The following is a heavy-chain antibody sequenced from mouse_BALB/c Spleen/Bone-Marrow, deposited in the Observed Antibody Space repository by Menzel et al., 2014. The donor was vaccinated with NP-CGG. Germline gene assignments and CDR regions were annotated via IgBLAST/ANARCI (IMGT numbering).Heavy chain of an antibody. Sequence: EVKLVESGPELEKPGASVKISCKASGYSFTGYNMNWVKQSNGQSLEWIGNIDPYYGGTSYNQKFKGKATLTVDKSSSTAYMQLKSLTSEDSAVYYCARSGGYYHYYAMDYWGQGTSVTVSS. J-gene: IGHJ4*01. V-gene: IGHV1-39*01. CDR3: ARSGGYYHYYAMDY. CDR2: IDPYYGGT. CDR1: GYSFTGYN. D-gene: IGHD2-3*01.